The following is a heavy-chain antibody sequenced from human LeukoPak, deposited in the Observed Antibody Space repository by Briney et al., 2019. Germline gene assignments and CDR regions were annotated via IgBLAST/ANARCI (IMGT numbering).Heavy chain of an antibody. V-gene: IGHV3-30*03. D-gene: IGHD3-22*01. CDR1: GFTFNSYG. Sequence: GGSLRLSCAASGFTFNSYGMHWVRQAPGKGLEWVAFISYDGSNKYYVDSVKGRFTISRDNFKNTLYMQMNSLRAEDTAVYYCAASSGSGNYAYYFDYWGQGTLVTVSS. CDR2: ISYDGSNK. J-gene: IGHJ4*02. CDR3: AASSGSGNYAYYFDY.